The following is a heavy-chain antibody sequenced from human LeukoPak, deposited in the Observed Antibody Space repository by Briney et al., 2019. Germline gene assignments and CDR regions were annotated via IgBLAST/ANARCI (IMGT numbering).Heavy chain of an antibody. CDR3: ARGHWQWLAVGPFDY. CDR1: GGSFSGYY. CDR2: INHSGST. Sequence: SETLSLTCTVSGGSFSGYYWSWIRQPPGKGLEWIGEINHSGSTNYNPSLKSRVTISVDTSKNQFSLKLSSVTAADTAVYYCARGHWQWLAVGPFDYWGQGTLVTVSS. J-gene: IGHJ4*02. D-gene: IGHD6-19*01. V-gene: IGHV4-34*01.